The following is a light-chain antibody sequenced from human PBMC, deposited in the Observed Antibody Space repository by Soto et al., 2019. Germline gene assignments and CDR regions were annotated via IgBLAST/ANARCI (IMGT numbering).Light chain of an antibody. CDR2: ETS. CDR1: HSVDSSY. Sequence: EVVSTQSPGALSLSPGERATLSCRASHSVDSSYFAWYQQRPGQAPRLLIYETSSRATGIPDRFSGSGSGTDFTLTVSRLEPEDFAVYFCQQYGSYPLTFGGGTKVEIK. J-gene: IGKJ4*01. CDR3: QQYGSYPLT. V-gene: IGKV3-20*01.